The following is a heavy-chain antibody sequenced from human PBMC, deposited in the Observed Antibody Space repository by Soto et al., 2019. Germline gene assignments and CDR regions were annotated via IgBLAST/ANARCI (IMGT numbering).Heavy chain of an antibody. D-gene: IGHD4-4*01. J-gene: IGHJ3*02. V-gene: IGHV3-33*08. CDR3: ARDQGNSASAFDI. CDR2: IWYDGSNK. Sequence: GGSLRLSCAASGFTFSSYAMHWVRQAPGKGLEWVAVIWYDGSNKYYADSVKGRFTISRDNSKNTLYLQMNSLRAEDTAVYYCARDQGNSASAFDIWGQGTMVTVSS. CDR1: GFTFSSYA.